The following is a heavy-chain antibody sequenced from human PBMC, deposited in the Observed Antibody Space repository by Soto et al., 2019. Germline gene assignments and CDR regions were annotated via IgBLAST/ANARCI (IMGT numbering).Heavy chain of an antibody. Sequence: PSETLSLTCTVSGGSISSYYWSWIRQPPGKGREWIGYIYYSGSTNYNPSLKSRVTISVDTSKNQFSLKLSSVTAADTAVYYCARELASSGWQQLLGWFDPWGQGILVTVSS. CDR2: IYYSGST. CDR1: GGSISSYY. D-gene: IGHD6-13*01. J-gene: IGHJ5*02. V-gene: IGHV4-59*01. CDR3: ARELASSGWQQLLGWFDP.